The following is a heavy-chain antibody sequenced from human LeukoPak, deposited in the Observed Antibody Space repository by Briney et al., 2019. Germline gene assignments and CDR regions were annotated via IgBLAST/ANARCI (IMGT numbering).Heavy chain of an antibody. CDR2: ISSSSSFI. J-gene: IGHJ4*02. Sequence: KPGGSLRLSCPAYSSTFSRYSMNWVRQAPGKGLEWVSSISSSSSFIYYADSVKGRFTISRDNAKNSLYLQMNSLRAEDTAVYYCARDPPLGSCSTISCPHLDYWGQGTLVTVSS. D-gene: IGHD2-2*01. CDR3: ARDPPLGSCSTISCPHLDY. V-gene: IGHV3-21*01. CDR1: SSTFSRYS.